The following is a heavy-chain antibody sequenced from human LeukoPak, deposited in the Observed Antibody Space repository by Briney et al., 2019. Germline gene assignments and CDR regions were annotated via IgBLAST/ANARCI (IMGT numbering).Heavy chain of an antibody. J-gene: IGHJ4*02. Sequence: GGSLRLSCAASGFTFSSYAMSWVRQAPGKWLEWVSAISGSGGSTYYADSVKGRFTISRDNSKNTLYLQMNSLRAEDTAVYYCAKDLRGDPRNYWGQGTLVTVSS. D-gene: IGHD2-21*01. CDR2: ISGSGGST. V-gene: IGHV3-23*01. CDR1: GFTFSSYA. CDR3: AKDLRGDPRNY.